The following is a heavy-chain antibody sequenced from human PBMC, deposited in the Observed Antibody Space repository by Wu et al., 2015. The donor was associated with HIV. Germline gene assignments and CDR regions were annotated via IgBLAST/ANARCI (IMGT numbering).Heavy chain of an antibody. Sequence: QVQLVQSGAEVKKPGASVKVSCKASGYTFTSYGISWVRQAPGQGLEWMGWISAYNGNTNYAQKLQGRVTMTTDTSTSTAYMELRSLRSDDTAVYYCARDLSPRITMVRASAGYWGQGTLVTVSS. CDR2: ISAYNGNT. D-gene: IGHD3-10*01. CDR1: GYTFTSYG. V-gene: IGHV1-18*01. J-gene: IGHJ4*02. CDR3: ARDLSPRITMVRASAGY.